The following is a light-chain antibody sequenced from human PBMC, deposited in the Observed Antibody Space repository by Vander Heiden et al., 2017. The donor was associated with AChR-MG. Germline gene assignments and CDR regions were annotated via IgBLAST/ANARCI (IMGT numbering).Light chain of an antibody. V-gene: IGLV4-69*01. CDR2: LNSDGSH. CDR3: QTWGTGIHVV. CDR1: IGHSSYA. Sequence: QLVLTHSPSASASLGASVTLTCTLSIGHSSYAIAWHQQQPEKGPRYLMKLNSDGSHSKGDGIPDRFSGSSSGAERYLTISSLQSEDEADYYCQTWGTGIHVVFGGGTKLTVL. J-gene: IGLJ2*01.